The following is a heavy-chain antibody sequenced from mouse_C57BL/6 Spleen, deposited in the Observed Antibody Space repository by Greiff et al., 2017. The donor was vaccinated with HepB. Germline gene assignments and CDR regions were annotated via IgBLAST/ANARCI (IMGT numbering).Heavy chain of an antibody. D-gene: IGHD1-1*01. CDR3: ARTEATTLVAKGYSFDY. J-gene: IGHJ2*01. CDR1: GFSLSTFGMG. Sequence: ESGPGILQPSQTLSLTCSFSGFSLSTFGMGVGWIRQPPGKGLEWLAHIWWDDDKYYNPALKSRLTISKDTSKNQVVLKIANVDTEDTATYYCARTEATTLVAKGYSFDYWGQGTTLTVSS. CDR2: IWWDDDK. V-gene: IGHV8-8*01.